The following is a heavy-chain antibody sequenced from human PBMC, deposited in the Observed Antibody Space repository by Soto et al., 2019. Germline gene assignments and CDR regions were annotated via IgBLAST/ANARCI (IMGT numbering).Heavy chain of an antibody. D-gene: IGHD3-10*01. CDR2: INAGNGNT. CDR3: ARSTLGRYAMVRGATDY. Sequence: ASVKVSCKASGYTFTSYAMHWVRQAPGQRLEWMGWINAGNGNTKYSQKFQGRVTITRDTSASTAYMELSSLRSEDTAVYYCARSTLGRYAMVRGATDYWGQGNLVTVSS. J-gene: IGHJ4*02. CDR1: GYTFTSYA. V-gene: IGHV1-3*01.